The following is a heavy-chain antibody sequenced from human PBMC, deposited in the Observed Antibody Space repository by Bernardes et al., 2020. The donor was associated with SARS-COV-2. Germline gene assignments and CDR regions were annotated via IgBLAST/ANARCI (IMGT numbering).Heavy chain of an antibody. CDR3: ATGDHYYYYYYGMDV. J-gene: IGHJ6*02. CDR2: IWYDGSNK. Sequence: GSSLRLFCAASGFTFSSYGMHWVRKAPGKGLEWMAVIWYDGSNKYYADSVKGRFTISRDNSKNTLYLQMNSLRAEDTAVYYCATGDHYYYYYYGMDVWGQGTTVTVSS. CDR1: GFTFSSYG. D-gene: IGHD3-16*01. V-gene: IGHV3-33*01.